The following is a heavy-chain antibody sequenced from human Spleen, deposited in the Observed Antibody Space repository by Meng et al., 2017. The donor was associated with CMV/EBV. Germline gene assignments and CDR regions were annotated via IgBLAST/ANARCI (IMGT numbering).Heavy chain of an antibody. J-gene: IGHJ4*02. Sequence: GESLKISCAASGFTFSNAWLDWVRKAPGKGLEWVGRIKSKTDGATRDYAALVKGRFTISRDDSKNMVYLQMNSLKTEDTAVYYCATTDYDFWSTYLPLGNWGQGTLVTVSS. CDR2: IKSKTDGATR. D-gene: IGHD3-3*01. CDR1: GFTFSNAW. CDR3: ATTDYDFWSTYLPLGN. V-gene: IGHV3-15*01.